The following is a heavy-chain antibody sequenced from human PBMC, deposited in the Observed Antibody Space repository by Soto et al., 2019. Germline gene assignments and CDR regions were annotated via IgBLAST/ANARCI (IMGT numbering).Heavy chain of an antibody. CDR1: GGSFSDHY. CDR3: ARGRGGYSYGGLDH. CDR2: FDRSGSS. J-gene: IGHJ4*02. V-gene: IGHV4-34*01. D-gene: IGHD5-18*01. Sequence: SETLSLTCAVYGGSFSDHYWTWIRQPPGKGLEWIGEFDRSGSSNYNPSVKSRVTISVDTSKNQFSLNLRSVTAADTAVYFCARGRGGYSYGGLDHWGQGTLVTVSS.